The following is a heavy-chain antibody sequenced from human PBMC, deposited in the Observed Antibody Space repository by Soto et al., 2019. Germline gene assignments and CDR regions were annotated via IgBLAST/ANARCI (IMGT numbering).Heavy chain of an antibody. V-gene: IGHV4-30-2*01. CDR2: IYHSGST. J-gene: IGHJ4*02. CDR3: ARAKTSGYGDLYYFDY. Sequence: TLSLTCAVSGGSISSGGYSWSWVRQPPGKGLEWIGYIYHSGSTYYNPSLKSRVTISVDRSKNQFSLKLSSVTAADTAVYYCARAKTSGYGDLYYFDYWGQGTLVIVSS. CDR1: GGSISSGGYS. D-gene: IGHD5-12*01.